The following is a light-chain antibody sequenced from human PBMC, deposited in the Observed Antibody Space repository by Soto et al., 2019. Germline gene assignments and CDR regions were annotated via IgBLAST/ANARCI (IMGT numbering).Light chain of an antibody. CDR3: GSWDSSLSAYV. J-gene: IGLJ1*01. V-gene: IGLV1-51*01. Sequence: SVLTQPPSVSAAPGQKVIISCSGSSSNIGGNSVSWYQQLPGTAPKLLIYDDNKRPSGIPDRFSGSKSGTSATLGITGFQTGDEADYYCGSWDSSLSAYVFGTGTKVTVL. CDR2: DDN. CDR1: SSNIGGNS.